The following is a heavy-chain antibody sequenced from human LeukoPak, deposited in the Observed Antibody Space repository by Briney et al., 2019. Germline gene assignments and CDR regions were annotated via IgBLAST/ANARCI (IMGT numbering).Heavy chain of an antibody. V-gene: IGHV5-51*01. CDR3: ARAWSLDY. D-gene: IGHD2-15*01. J-gene: IGHJ4*02. Sequence: GESLKISFKGSGYSFTTYWIGWVRQMPGKGLGWVGFINPTDSDATYSPSFQGQVIISADKSISTAYLQWSSLKASDTAMYYCARAWSLDYWGQGTLVTVSS. CDR1: GYSFTTYW. CDR2: INPTDSDA.